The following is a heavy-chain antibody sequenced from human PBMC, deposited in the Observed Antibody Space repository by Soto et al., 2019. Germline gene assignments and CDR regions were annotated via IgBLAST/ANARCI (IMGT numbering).Heavy chain of an antibody. D-gene: IGHD3-10*01. J-gene: IGHJ4*02. CDR3: VREYYGSGVI. Sequence: EAQLLESGGGIVEPGGSLRLSCAASGFTFASYTMSWVRQAPGKGLQWVSYISDGGHNTYYADSVKGRFTISRDDPEGTLYLQMNSLRAEDTALYYCVREYYGSGVIWGQGTLVTVSS. CDR2: ISDGGHNT. V-gene: IGHV3-23*01. CDR1: GFTFASYT.